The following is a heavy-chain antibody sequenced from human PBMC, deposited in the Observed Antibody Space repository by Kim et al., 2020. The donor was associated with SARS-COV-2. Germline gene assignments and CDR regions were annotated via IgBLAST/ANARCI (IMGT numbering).Heavy chain of an antibody. Sequence: GGSLRLSCAASGFTFNKYLMHWVRQAPGKGLVWVSRINTDGAVTSYADSVQGRFTITRDNAENTLYLQMNSLRAEDTAVYYCARDLTGSNSMRGQGTLVTVSS. J-gene: IGHJ4*02. D-gene: IGHD3-9*01. CDR1: GFTFNKYL. V-gene: IGHV3-74*01. CDR3: ARDLTGSNSM. CDR2: INTDGAVT.